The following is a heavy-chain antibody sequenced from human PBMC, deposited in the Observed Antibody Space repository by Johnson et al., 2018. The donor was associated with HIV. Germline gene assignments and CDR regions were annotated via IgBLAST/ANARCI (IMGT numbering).Heavy chain of an antibody. CDR3: TSYSSGWPGGAFDI. CDR1: GLTFSNAW. Sequence: EVQLVESGGGLVKPGGSLRLSCAASGLTFSNAWMSWVRQAPGQGLEWVGRIKSKTDGGTTDYAAPVNGRFTISRDDSKNTLYLQMNSLKTEDTAVYYCTSYSSGWPGGAFDIWGQGTMVTVSS. D-gene: IGHD6-19*01. CDR2: IKSKTDGGTT. V-gene: IGHV3-15*01. J-gene: IGHJ3*02.